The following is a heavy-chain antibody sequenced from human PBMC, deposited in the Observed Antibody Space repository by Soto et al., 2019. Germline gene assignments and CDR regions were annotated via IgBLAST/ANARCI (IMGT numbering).Heavy chain of an antibody. D-gene: IGHD6-13*01. CDR2: ISYDGSNK. CDR1: GFTFSSYA. J-gene: IGHJ6*02. V-gene: IGHV3-30-3*01. CDR3: ARDRIDSSSWYVAKYYYGMDV. Sequence: HPGGSLRLSCAASGFTFSSYAMHWVRQAPGKGLEWVAVISYDGSNKYYADSVKGRFTISRDNSKNTLYLQMNSLRAEDTAVYYCARDRIDSSSWYVAKYYYGMDVWGQGTTVTVSS.